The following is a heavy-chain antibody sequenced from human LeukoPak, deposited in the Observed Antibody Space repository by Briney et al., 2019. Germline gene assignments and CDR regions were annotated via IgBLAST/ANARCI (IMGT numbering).Heavy chain of an antibody. Sequence: SVKVSCKASGFTFTSSAMQWVRQARGQRLEWIGWIVVGSGNTNYAQKFQERVTITRDVSTSTAYMELSSLRSEDTAVYYCAAQSIAAAGMDYWGQGTLVTVSS. CDR1: GFTFTSSA. J-gene: IGHJ4*02. D-gene: IGHD6-13*01. V-gene: IGHV1-58*02. CDR3: AAQSIAAAGMDY. CDR2: IVVGSGNT.